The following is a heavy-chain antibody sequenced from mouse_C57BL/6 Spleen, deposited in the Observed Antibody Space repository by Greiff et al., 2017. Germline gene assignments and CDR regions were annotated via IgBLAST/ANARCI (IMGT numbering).Heavy chain of an antibody. Sequence: VKLVESGPELVKPGASVKISCKASGYAFSSSWMNWVKQRPGKGLEWIGRIYPGDGDTNYNGKFKGKATLTADKSSSTAYMQLSSLTSEDSAVYFCASRRGSSYWYFDVWGTGTTVTVSS. CDR3: ASRRGSSYWYFDV. J-gene: IGHJ1*03. V-gene: IGHV1-82*01. CDR1: GYAFSSSW. CDR2: IYPGDGDT. D-gene: IGHD1-1*01.